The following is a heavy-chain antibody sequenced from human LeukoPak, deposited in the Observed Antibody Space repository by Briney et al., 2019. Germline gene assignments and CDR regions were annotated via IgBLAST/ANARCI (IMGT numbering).Heavy chain of an antibody. V-gene: IGHV4-39*07. J-gene: IGHJ4*02. CDR1: GGSISSSSCY. CDR3: AGGKNYGSGSYYIGPDY. D-gene: IGHD3-10*01. Sequence: SETLSLTCTVSGGSISSSSCYWGWIRQPPGKGLEWIGSIYYSGSTYYNPTLKSRVTISVDTSKNQFSLKLSSVTAADTAVYYCAGGKNYGSGSYYIGPDYWGQGTLVTVSS. CDR2: IYYSGST.